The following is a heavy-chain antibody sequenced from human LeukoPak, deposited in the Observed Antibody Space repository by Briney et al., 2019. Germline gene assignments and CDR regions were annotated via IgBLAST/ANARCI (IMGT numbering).Heavy chain of an antibody. CDR2: INPNSGGT. J-gene: IGHJ3*01. Sequence: ASVKVSCKASGYTFTGYYMHWVRHAPGQGLEWMGRINPNSGGTNYAQKFQGRVTMTRDTSISTAYMELSRLRSDVTAVYYCARDCGGSGSDAFDVWAQGTMVTLSS. CDR1: GYTFTGYY. D-gene: IGHD2-15*01. V-gene: IGHV1-2*06. CDR3: ARDCGGSGSDAFDV.